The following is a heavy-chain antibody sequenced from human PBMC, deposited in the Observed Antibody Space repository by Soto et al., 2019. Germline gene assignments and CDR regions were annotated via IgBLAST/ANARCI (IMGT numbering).Heavy chain of an antibody. D-gene: IGHD1-26*01. Sequence: GGSLRLSCAASGFTFSSYSMNWVRQAPGKGLEWVSSISSSSSYIYYADSVKGRFTISRDNAKNSLYLQMNSLRAEDTAVYYSARDLGLVGATTAYYYGMDVWGQGTTVTVSS. CDR2: ISSSSSYI. CDR3: ARDLGLVGATTAYYYGMDV. CDR1: GFTFSSYS. V-gene: IGHV3-21*01. J-gene: IGHJ6*02.